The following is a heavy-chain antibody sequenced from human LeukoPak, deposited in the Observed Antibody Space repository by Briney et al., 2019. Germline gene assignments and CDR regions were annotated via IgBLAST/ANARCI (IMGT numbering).Heavy chain of an antibody. CDR1: GLTFSSYA. CDR2: ISGSGGST. J-gene: IGHJ5*02. Sequence: PGGSLRLSCAASGLTFSSYAMSWVRQAPGKGLEWVSEISGSGGSTYNADSVTGGFTISRETIKNTLYMQMNRVRAEETGAYYSGKDPAQYQLRRNWFDPWGQGTLVTVSS. CDR3: GKDPAQYQLRRNWFDP. D-gene: IGHD2-2*01. V-gene: IGHV3-23*01.